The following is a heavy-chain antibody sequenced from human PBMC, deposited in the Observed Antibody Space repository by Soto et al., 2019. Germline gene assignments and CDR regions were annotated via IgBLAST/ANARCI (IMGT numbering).Heavy chain of an antibody. CDR2: IIPILGIA. Sequence: QVQLVQSGAEVKKPGSSVKVSCKASGGTFSSYTISWVRQAPGQGLEWMGRIIPILGIANYAQKFQGRVTITADKSTSTAYMELSSLRSEDTAVYYCASGMVRGVDYYYYGMDVWGQGTTVTVSS. J-gene: IGHJ6*02. V-gene: IGHV1-69*02. D-gene: IGHD3-10*01. CDR1: GGTFSSYT. CDR3: ASGMVRGVDYYYYGMDV.